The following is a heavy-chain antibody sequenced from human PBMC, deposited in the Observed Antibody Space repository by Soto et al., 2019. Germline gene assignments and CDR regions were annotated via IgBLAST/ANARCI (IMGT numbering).Heavy chain of an antibody. D-gene: IGHD6-19*01. Sequence: QVQLLQSGAEVKKSGSSVKVSCKASGGNTSNSAFSWLRQAPEQGLEWVGGVIPVFGIVKYAPSLRCRVTITADESTNTAYVELSSLRSYVTAVYFCGRSRIVVAGSRAYYALDVWGQGTRVTVSS. CDR1: GGNTSNSA. J-gene: IGHJ6*01. CDR3: GRSRIVVAGSRAYYALDV. V-gene: IGHV1-69*01. CDR2: VIPVFGIV.